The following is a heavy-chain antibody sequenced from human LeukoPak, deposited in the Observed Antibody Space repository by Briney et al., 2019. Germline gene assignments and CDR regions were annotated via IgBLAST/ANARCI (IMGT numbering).Heavy chain of an antibody. V-gene: IGHV3-74*01. J-gene: IGHJ4*02. D-gene: IGHD6-19*01. CDR3: GRGSAVAYNVVDY. Sequence: GGSLRLSCAASGFTFSSYWMHWVRQAPGKGLMWVSRVNSDGSSTSYADVVKGRLTVSRDNTKNTVYLQMNSLRAEDTAVYYCGRGSAVAYNVVDYWGQGTLVTVSS. CDR2: VNSDGSST. CDR1: GFTFSSYW.